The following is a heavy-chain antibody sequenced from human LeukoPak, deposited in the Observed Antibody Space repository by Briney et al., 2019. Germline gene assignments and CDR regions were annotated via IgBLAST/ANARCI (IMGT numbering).Heavy chain of an antibody. D-gene: IGHD3-10*01. Sequence: ASVKVSCKASGYTFTSYGLSWVRQAPGQGLEWMGWISGYDGVTNYAQKLQGRVTMTTDTSTNTAYMELRGLRSDDTAVYYCARRGSGSYYFDYWGQGTLVTVSS. CDR2: ISGYDGVT. CDR3: ARRGSGSYYFDY. CDR1: GYTFTSYG. J-gene: IGHJ4*02. V-gene: IGHV1-18*01.